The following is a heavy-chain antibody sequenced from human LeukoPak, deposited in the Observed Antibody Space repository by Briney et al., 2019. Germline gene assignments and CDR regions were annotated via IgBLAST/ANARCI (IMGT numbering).Heavy chain of an antibody. J-gene: IGHJ4*02. Sequence: TGGSLRLSCAASGFTFSSYWMSWVRQAPGKGLEWVANIKQDGSEKYYVDSVKGRFTISRDNAKNSLYLQMNSLRAEDTAVYYCARRVGYYDRYFDYWGQGTLVTVSS. V-gene: IGHV3-7*01. D-gene: IGHD3-16*01. CDR1: GFTFSSYW. CDR3: ARRVGYYDRYFDY. CDR2: IKQDGSEK.